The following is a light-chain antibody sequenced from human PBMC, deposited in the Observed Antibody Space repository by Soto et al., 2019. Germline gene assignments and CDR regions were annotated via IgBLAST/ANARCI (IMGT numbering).Light chain of an antibody. Sequence: QSVLTQPPSASGTPGQRVTISCSGSSSNIGSNYVYWYQQLPGTAPKLLIYKNNQRPSGVPDRFSGSKSGTSASLAISGLRSEDEADYYCAAWDDSLTTCVSGTGTKLTVL. CDR2: KNN. CDR1: SSNIGSNY. J-gene: IGLJ1*01. CDR3: AAWDDSLTTCV. V-gene: IGLV1-47*01.